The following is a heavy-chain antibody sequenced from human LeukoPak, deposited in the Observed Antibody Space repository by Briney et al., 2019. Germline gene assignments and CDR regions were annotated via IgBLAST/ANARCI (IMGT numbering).Heavy chain of an antibody. J-gene: IGHJ6*03. Sequence: SETLSLTCTVSGGSISSGSYYWSWIRQPAGKGLEWIGRIYTSGSTNYNPSLKSRVTISVGTSKNQFSLKLSSVTAADTAVYYCAREVGSFYGDYYYYYYYYMDVWGKGTTVTISS. CDR1: GGSISSGSYY. CDR2: IYTSGST. V-gene: IGHV4-61*02. CDR3: AREVGSFYGDYYYYYYYYMDV. D-gene: IGHD4-17*01.